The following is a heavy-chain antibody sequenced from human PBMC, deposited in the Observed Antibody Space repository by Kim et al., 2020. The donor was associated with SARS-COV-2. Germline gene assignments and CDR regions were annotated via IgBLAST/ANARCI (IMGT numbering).Heavy chain of an antibody. D-gene: IGHD1-1*01. CDR3: AREGADDWSDVGTLFYFGLDA. Sequence: SETLSLTCAVSGDLITTSNWWSWVRQSPGKGLEWIGGIYHSGDTNYNPSLKSRVTLSLDKSNNQFFLSLKSVTAADTAVYYCAREGADDWSDVGTLFYFGLDAWGQGTTVIVSS. V-gene: IGHV4-4*02. J-gene: IGHJ6*02. CDR2: IYHSGDT. CDR1: GDLITTSNW.